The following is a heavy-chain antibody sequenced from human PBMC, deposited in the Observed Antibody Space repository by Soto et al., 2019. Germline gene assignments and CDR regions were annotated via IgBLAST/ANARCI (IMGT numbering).Heavy chain of an antibody. J-gene: IGHJ4*02. V-gene: IGHV4-61*08. CDR1: GGSITRGGYY. D-gene: IGHD4-4*01. Sequence: PSETLSLTCTFSGGSITRGGYYLSWIRQPPGKGLEWIGYIYYSGSTNYNPSLKSRVTISVDTSKNQFSLKLSSVTAADTAVYYCARGGGTTVTTSSDFDYWGQGTLVTVSS. CDR3: ARGGGTTVTTSSDFDY. CDR2: IYYSGST.